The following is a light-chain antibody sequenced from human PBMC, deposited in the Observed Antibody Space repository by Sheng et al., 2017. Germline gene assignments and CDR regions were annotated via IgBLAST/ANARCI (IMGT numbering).Light chain of an antibody. CDR3: AAWDDSLSGAV. J-gene: IGLJ7*01. CDR1: KLGDKY. CDR2: QDS. Sequence: SYELTQPPSVSVSPGQTASITCSGDKLGDKYACWYQQKPGQSPVLVIYQDSKRPSGVPDRFSGSKSGTSASLAISGLQSEDEADYYCAAWDDSLSGAVFGGGTQLTVL. V-gene: IGLV3-1*01.